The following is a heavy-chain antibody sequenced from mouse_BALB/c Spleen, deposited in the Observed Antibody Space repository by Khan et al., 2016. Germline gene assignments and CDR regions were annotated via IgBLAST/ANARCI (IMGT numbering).Heavy chain of an antibody. Sequence: EVELVESGGGLVKPGGSLKLSCAASRFTFRSNTMSWVRQTPEKRLEWVATITSGGANTYYTDSVRGRFTISRDNAKNNLYLQMSSLRSEDTALYYCARDRNDGYAMDYWGQGTSVTVSS. D-gene: IGHD2-14*01. CDR3: ARDRNDGYAMDY. J-gene: IGHJ4*01. CDR1: RFTFRSNT. V-gene: IGHV5-9*03. CDR2: ITSGGANT.